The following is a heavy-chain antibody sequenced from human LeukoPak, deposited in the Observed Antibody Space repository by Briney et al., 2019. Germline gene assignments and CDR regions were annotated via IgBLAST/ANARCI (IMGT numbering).Heavy chain of an antibody. CDR3: AKALSWNVETLDS. CDR2: IRGDECTM. Sequence: PGGSLRLSCRASRYTFQDSAMHWVRQTPGEGLEWVGLIRGDECTMFYSDSVRGRVTISRNNSKNSLFLQMRSLSNEDTGLYYCAKALSWNVETLDSGGRGALVTVSA. V-gene: IGHV3-43*02. CDR1: RYTFQDSA. J-gene: IGHJ4*02. D-gene: IGHD1-1*01.